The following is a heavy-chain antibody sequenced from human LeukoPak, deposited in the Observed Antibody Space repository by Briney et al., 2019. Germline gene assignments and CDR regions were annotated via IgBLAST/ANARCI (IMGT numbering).Heavy chain of an antibody. CDR3: ARARPICSGGSCYFYWFDP. D-gene: IGHD2-15*01. J-gene: IGHJ5*02. CDR1: GYTFTGYY. CDR2: TNPNSGGT. Sequence: ASVKVSCKASGYTFTGYYMHWVRQAPGQGLEWMGWTNPNSGGTNYAQKFQGRVTMTRDTSISTAYMELSRLRSDDTAVYYCARARPICSGGSCYFYWFDPWGQGTLVTVSS. V-gene: IGHV1-2*02.